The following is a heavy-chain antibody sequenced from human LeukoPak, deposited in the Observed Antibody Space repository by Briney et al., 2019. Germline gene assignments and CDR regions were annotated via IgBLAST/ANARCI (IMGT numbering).Heavy chain of an antibody. CDR2: INPNSGGT. Sequence: ASVKVSCKASGYIFTGHYMHWVRQAPGQGLEYMGWINPNSGGTHFAQKFQGRVTVTRDTSISTAYMELSGLRSDDTAVYYCARAQPIIGYQYYGIDVWGQGTTVTVSS. D-gene: IGHD3-3*01. V-gene: IGHV1-2*02. CDR3: ARAQPIIGYQYYGIDV. CDR1: GYIFTGHY. J-gene: IGHJ6*02.